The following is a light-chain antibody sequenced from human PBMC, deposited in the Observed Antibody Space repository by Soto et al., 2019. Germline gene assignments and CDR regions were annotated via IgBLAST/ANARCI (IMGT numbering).Light chain of an antibody. J-gene: IGKJ1*01. CDR1: QSLSSNY. CDR2: GAS. Sequence: EIVLTQSPGTLYLSPGERATLSCRASQSLSSNYLAWYQQKPGQAPRLLIYGASSRATAIPDRFSGSGSGTDFTLTISRLEPEDFAVYFCQQYGSSPTFGQGTKVEFK. V-gene: IGKV3-20*01. CDR3: QQYGSSPT.